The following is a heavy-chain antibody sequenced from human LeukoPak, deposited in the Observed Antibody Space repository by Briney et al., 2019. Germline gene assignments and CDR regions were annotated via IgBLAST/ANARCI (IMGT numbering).Heavy chain of an antibody. V-gene: IGHV4-59*01. J-gene: IGHJ5*02. D-gene: IGHD2-2*01. CDR2: ISNSENT. Sequence: PSETLSLTCTVSGGPISSYYWSWTRQPPGKGLEWIGYISNSENTNYNLSLKSRVTISVDKSKNQFSLKLSSVTAADTAVYYCARDGCSSTSCYHWFDPWGQGTLVTVSS. CDR1: GGPISSYY. CDR3: ARDGCSSTSCYHWFDP.